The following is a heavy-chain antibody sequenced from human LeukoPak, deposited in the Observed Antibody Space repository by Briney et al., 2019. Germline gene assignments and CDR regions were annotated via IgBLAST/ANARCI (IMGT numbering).Heavy chain of an antibody. CDR1: GFTFSNYW. D-gene: IGHD6-19*01. CDR2: IYSGGST. V-gene: IGHV3-53*01. CDR3: ARAQWLVRGFDY. Sequence: QAGGSLRLSCAASGFTFSNYWMHWVRQAPGKGLEWVSVIYSGGSTYYADSVKGRFTISRDNSKNTLYLQMNSLRAEDTAVYYCARAQWLVRGFDYWGQGTLVTVSS. J-gene: IGHJ4*02.